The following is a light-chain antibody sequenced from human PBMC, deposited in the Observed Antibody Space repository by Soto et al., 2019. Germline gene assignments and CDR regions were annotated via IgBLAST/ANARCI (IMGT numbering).Light chain of an antibody. CDR1: ESVTNY. Sequence: EIVLTKSPATLSFSPGERGRLSGRASESVTNYLAWYQQKPGQAHRLLVYDVSNRATGIQARFSGGGSGTDFTLTIGNIEPEDFAVYYCKQRSDWQWT. V-gene: IGKV3-11*01. CDR3: KQRSDWQWT. J-gene: IGKJ1*01. CDR2: DVS.